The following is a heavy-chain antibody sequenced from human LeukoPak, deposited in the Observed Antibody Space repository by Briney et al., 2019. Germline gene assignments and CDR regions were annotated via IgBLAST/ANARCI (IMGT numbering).Heavy chain of an antibody. V-gene: IGHV3-11*01. J-gene: IGHJ4*02. CDR2: ISSSGATI. Sequence: GGSLRLSCAASGFTFSDYYMSWIRQAPGKGLEWVSYISSSGATIYYADSVKGRFTISRDNAKNSLYLQMNSLRAEDPAVYYCAREVVVPGAPYYFDYWGQGALVTVSS. CDR1: GFTFSDYY. CDR3: AREVVVPGAPYYFDY. D-gene: IGHD2-2*01.